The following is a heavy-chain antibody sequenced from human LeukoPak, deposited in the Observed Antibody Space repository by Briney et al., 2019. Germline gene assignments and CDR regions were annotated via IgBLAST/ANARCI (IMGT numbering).Heavy chain of an antibody. V-gene: IGHV1-69*04. J-gene: IGHJ6*02. CDR1: GGTFSSYA. D-gene: IGHD2-21*01. CDR2: IIPILGIA. CDR3: ARDNPPNFIVVRANYYGMDV. Sequence: SVKVSCKASGGTFSSYAISWVRQAPGQGLEWMGRIIPILGIANYAQKFQGRVTITADKSTSTAYMELSSLRSEDTAVYYCARDNPPNFIVVRANYYGMDVWGQGTTVTVSS.